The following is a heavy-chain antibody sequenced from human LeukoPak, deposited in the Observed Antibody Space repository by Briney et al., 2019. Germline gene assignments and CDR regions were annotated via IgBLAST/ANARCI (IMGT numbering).Heavy chain of an antibody. J-gene: IGHJ6*02. Sequence: GGSLRLSCAVSGFSVNSNYMTWVRQAPGKGLEWVSFMYSDGNTYYADSVKGRFTISRDNSKNTLYLQMNSLRAEDTAVYYCARDLTPYYYYYGMDVWGQGTTVTVSS. CDR3: ARDLTPYYYYYGMDV. V-gene: IGHV3-66*02. D-gene: IGHD2-15*01. CDR2: MYSDGNT. CDR1: GFSVNSNY.